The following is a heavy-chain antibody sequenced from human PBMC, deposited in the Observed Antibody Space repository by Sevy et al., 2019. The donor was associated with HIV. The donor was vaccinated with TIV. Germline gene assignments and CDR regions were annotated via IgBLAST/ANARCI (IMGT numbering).Heavy chain of an antibody. V-gene: IGHV6-1*01. D-gene: IGHD1-20*01. CDR3: ARDRDSEEYNPYYYYNGMDV. CDR2: TYYRSKWYN. CDR1: GDSVSSNRAA. J-gene: IGHJ6*02. Sequence: QSQTLSLTCAISGDSVSSNRAAWNWIRQSPSRGLEWLGMTYYRSKWYNDYAVSVKSRITINPDTSKNQFSLQLNSVTPEDTAVYYCARDRDSEEYNPYYYYNGMDVWGQRTTVTVSS.